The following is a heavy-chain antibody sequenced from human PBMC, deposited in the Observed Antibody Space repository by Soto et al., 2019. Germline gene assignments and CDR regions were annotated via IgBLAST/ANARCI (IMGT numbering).Heavy chain of an antibody. CDR2: ISGSGGST. Sequence: EVQLLESGGGLVQPGGSLRLSCAASGFTFSSYAMSWVRQAPGKGLEWVSAISGSGGSTYYADSVKGRFTISRDNSKNTLYLQMNSLRAEDTAVYYCAKDLRYYDFWSGYYHWVGSDYWGQGTLVTVSS. V-gene: IGHV3-23*01. D-gene: IGHD3-3*01. CDR1: GFTFSSYA. J-gene: IGHJ4*02. CDR3: AKDLRYYDFWSGYYHWVGSDY.